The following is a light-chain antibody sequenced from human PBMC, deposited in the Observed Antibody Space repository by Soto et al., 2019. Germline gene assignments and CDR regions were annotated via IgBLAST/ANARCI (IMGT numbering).Light chain of an antibody. V-gene: IGKV3-11*01. CDR3: KQRSNWPIT. CDR2: GAY. CDR1: QRVGIN. J-gene: IGKJ5*01. Sequence: EIVMTQSPATLSVSPGETATLSCRASQRVGINLAWYQQKPGQAPRLPIYGAYSRATGIPDRFSGSGSGTDFTLTIRSLEPEDFAVYYCKQRSNWPITFGQGTRLEIK.